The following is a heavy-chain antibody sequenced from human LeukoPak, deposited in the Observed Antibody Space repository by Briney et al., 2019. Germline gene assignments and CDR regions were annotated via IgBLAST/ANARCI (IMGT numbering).Heavy chain of an antibody. V-gene: IGHV4-59*01. CDR3: ASIAAAGTGYFDY. CDR2: IYYSGST. J-gene: IGHJ4*02. D-gene: IGHD6-13*01. Sequence: SETLSPTCTVSGGSISSYYWSWIRQPPGKGLEWIGYIYYSGSTNYNPSLKSRVTISVDTSKNQFSLKLSSVTAADTAVYYCASIAAAGTGYFDYWGQGTLVTVSS. CDR1: GGSISSYY.